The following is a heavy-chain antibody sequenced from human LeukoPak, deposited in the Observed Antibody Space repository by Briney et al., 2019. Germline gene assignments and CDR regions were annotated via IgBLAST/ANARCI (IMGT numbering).Heavy chain of an antibody. CDR1: GFTVSSNY. CDR2: IYSGGST. CDR3: ARERSGPTTYYDILTGPLRGYFDY. J-gene: IGHJ4*02. V-gene: IGHV3-53*01. D-gene: IGHD3-9*01. Sequence: GGSLRLSCAASGFTVSSNYMSWVRQAPGKGLEWVSVIYSGGSTYYADSVKGRFTISRDNSKNTLYLQMNSLRAEDTAVYYCARERSGPTTYYDILTGPLRGYFDYWGQGTLVTVSS.